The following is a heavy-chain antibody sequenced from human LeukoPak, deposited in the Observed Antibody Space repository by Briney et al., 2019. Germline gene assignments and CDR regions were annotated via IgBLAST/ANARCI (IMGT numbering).Heavy chain of an antibody. CDR3: ARDAFNAENYYDSSGSFDY. CDR1: GGSISSYY. Sequence: PSETLSLTCTASGGSISSYYWSWIRQPAGKGLEWIGRIYTSGSTNYNPSLKSRVTMSVDTSKNQFSLKLSSVTAADTAVYYCARDAFNAENYYDSSGSFDYWGQGTLVTVSS. CDR2: IYTSGST. D-gene: IGHD3-22*01. V-gene: IGHV4-4*07. J-gene: IGHJ4*02.